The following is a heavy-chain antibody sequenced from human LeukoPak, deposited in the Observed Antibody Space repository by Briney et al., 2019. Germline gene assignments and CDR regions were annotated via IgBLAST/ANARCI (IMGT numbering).Heavy chain of an antibody. Sequence: GGTLRLSCAASGFTFSSYGMSWVRQAPGKGLEWVSYISSSSSTIYYADSVKGRFTISRDNAKNSLYLQMNSLRAEDTAVYYCARSQSHYYDSSGYYYDAFDIWGQGTMVTVSS. CDR3: ARSQSHYYDSSGYYYDAFDI. D-gene: IGHD3-22*01. V-gene: IGHV3-48*01. CDR2: ISSSSSTI. J-gene: IGHJ3*02. CDR1: GFTFSSYG.